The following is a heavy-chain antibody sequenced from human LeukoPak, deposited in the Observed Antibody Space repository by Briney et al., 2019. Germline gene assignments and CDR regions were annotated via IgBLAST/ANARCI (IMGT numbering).Heavy chain of an antibody. CDR2: IIPIFGTA. Sequence: ASVKVSCKASGGTFSSYAISWVRQAPGQGLEWMGGIIPIFGTANYAQKFQGRVTITADESTSTAYMELSSLRSEDTAVYYCARDRVSTRNFYWYFDLWGRGTLVTVSS. V-gene: IGHV1-69*13. D-gene: IGHD2-2*01. CDR1: GGTFSSYA. CDR3: ARDRVSTRNFYWYFDL. J-gene: IGHJ2*01.